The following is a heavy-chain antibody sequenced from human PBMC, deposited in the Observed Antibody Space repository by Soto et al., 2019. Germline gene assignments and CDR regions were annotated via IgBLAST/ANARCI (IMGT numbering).Heavy chain of an antibody. CDR1: GDSITSGAYY. CDR2: SSNSGRT. CDR3: ARARQYYDCEFDP. D-gene: IGHD3-22*01. J-gene: IGHJ5*02. Sequence: QVQLQESGPGLVKPSQTLSLTCTVSGDSITSGAYYWSWIRQLPGKGLEWIGYSSNSGRTYYNPSLKSRLSMSLDTSENQFSLKLTSVTAADTAIDFCARARQYYDCEFDPWGQGILVTVSS. V-gene: IGHV4-31*03.